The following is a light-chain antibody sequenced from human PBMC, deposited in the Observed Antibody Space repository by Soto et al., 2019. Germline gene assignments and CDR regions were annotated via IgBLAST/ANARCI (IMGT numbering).Light chain of an antibody. V-gene: IGKV3-11*01. CDR2: DAS. CDR3: QQRSNGPPTYT. CDR1: QSVSTY. J-gene: IGKJ2*01. Sequence: EIVLTQSPATLSLSPGERATLSCRASQSVSTYLAWYQQKPGQAPRLLIHDASNRASGTPARFSGSGSGTDFILTISSLVPEDFAVYYSQQRSNGPPTYTVGQGTKLEIK.